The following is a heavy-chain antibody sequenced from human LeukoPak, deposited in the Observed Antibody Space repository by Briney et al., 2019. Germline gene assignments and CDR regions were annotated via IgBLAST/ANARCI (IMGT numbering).Heavy chain of an antibody. J-gene: IGHJ4*02. CDR3: AKVGSRSGSYAYYFYY. V-gene: IGHV3-30*18. CDR1: GITFSSYG. Sequence: GGSLRLSCAASGITFSSYGMHWVRQAPGKGLEWVAVISYDGSNKYYADSVKGRFTISRDNSKNTVYLQMNSLRAEDTAVYYCAKVGSRSGSYAYYFYYWGQGTLVTVSS. D-gene: IGHD1-26*01. CDR2: ISYDGSNK.